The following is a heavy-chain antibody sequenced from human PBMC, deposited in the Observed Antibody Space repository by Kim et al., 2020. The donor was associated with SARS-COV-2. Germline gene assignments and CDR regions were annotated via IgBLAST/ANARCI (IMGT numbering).Heavy chain of an antibody. CDR2: TSASGAAT. CDR1: AFTFNKFA. J-gene: IGHJ4*02. V-gene: IGHV3-23*01. CDR3: AKYERSPSLFFDYSDT. D-gene: IGHD3-22*01. Sequence: GGSLRLSCAGSAFTFNKFAMAWVRQTPGKGLEWGPGTSASGAATYYADSVKGRFTISRDNSKNTLNLQMNSLRVEDSATYYCAKYERSPSLFFDYSDTWGQGTLVTV.